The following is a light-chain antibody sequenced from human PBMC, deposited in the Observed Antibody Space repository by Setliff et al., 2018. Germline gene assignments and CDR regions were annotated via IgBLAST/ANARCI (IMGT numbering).Light chain of an antibody. CDR3: SSYRSSSTLVV. J-gene: IGLJ2*01. V-gene: IGLV2-14*03. CDR2: DVT. Sequence: QSALAQPASVSGSPGQSITISCIGTSSDIGDSYNYVSWYQHYPGKAPKLMIFDVTNRPSGVSNRFSGSKSGNTASLTISGLQAGDEALYYCSSYRSSSTLVVFGGGTKVTV. CDR1: SSDIGDSYNY.